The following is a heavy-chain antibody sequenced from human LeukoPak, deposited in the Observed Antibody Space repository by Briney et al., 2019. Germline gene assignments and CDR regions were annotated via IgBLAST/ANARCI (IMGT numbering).Heavy chain of an antibody. D-gene: IGHD3-10*01. CDR3: ARVVRYYGSGSFYIWFDP. V-gene: IGHV4-31*03. CDR2: IYYSGST. CDR1: GGSISSGGYY. J-gene: IGHJ5*02. Sequence: SHTLPLTCTVSGGSISSGGYYWSWIRQHSGKGLEWIGYIYYSGSTYCNPSLKSRVTISVDTSKNQFSLKLSSVTAADTAVYYCARVVRYYGSGSFYIWFDPWGQGTLVTVSS.